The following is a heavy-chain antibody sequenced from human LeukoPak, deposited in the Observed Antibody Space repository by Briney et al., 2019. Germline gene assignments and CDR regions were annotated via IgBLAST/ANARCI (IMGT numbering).Heavy chain of an antibody. V-gene: IGHV4-59*01. Sequence: PSETLSLTCTVSGGSISNYYWSWIRQPPGKGLEWIGYIYYSGSTNYNPSLKRRVTISVDTSKKQFSLRLSSVTAADTAVYYCARGGGPFYFDYVWGSYRPFDYWGQGTLVTVSS. J-gene: IGHJ4*02. CDR3: ARGGGPFYFDYVWGSYRPFDY. CDR1: GGSISNYY. CDR2: IYYSGST. D-gene: IGHD3-16*02.